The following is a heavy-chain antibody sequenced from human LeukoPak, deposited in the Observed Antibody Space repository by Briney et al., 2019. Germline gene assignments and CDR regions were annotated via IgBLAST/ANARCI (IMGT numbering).Heavy chain of an antibody. CDR2: IYYSGST. CDR3: ARQRDTASLGAFDT. D-gene: IGHD5-18*01. J-gene: IGHJ3*02. Sequence: SETLSLTCTVSGGSISSYYWSWIRQPPGKGLEWIGYIYYSGSTNYNPSLKSRVTISVDTSKNQFSLEVTSVTASDTALYYCARQRDTASLGAFDTWGQGTLVTVSS. V-gene: IGHV4-59*08. CDR1: GGSISSYY.